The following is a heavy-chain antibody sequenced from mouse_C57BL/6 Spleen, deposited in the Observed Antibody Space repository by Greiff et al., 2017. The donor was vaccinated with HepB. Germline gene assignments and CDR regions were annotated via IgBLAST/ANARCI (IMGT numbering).Heavy chain of an antibody. Sequence: EVKLQESGGGLVKPGGSLKLSCAASGFTFSDYGMHWVRQAPEKGLEWVAYISSGSSTIYYADTVKGRFTLSRDNAKNTLFLQMTSLRSEDTAMYYCAREGLRVEAMDYWGQGTSVTVSA. CDR2: ISSGSSTI. CDR3: AREGLRVEAMDY. CDR1: GFTFSDYG. D-gene: IGHD2-4*01. V-gene: IGHV5-17*01. J-gene: IGHJ4*01.